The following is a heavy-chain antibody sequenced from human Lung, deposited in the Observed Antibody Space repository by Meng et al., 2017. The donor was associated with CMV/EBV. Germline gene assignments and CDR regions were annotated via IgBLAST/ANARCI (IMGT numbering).Heavy chain of an antibody. J-gene: IGHJ6*02. D-gene: IGHD2-2*01. CDR2: IIPILGRA. CDR1: GGTSSSYV. CDR3: ARSRVLSSSPSRPPTDGRAV. Sequence: SVKVSXKASGGTSSSYVISWVRQAPGQGLEWMGGIIPILGRANYGQKFQARVTITADKSTSTAHMELSSLRSEDTAVYYCARSRVLSSSPSRPPTDGRAVWGPWTXVNGAS. V-gene: IGHV1-69*10.